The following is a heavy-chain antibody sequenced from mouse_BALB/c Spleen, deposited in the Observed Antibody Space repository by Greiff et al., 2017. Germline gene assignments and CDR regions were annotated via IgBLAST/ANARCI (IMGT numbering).Heavy chain of an antibody. D-gene: IGHD2-4*01. V-gene: IGHV1-54*01. J-gene: IGHJ3*01. Sequence: VQLQESGAELVRPGTSVKVSCKASGYAFTNYLIEWVKQRPGQGLEWIGVINPGSGGTNYNEKFKGKATLTADKSSSTAYMQLSSLTSDDSAVYFCARGMITTGDWFAYWGQGTLVTVSA. CDR3: ARGMITTGDWFAY. CDR1: GYAFTNYL. CDR2: INPGSGGT.